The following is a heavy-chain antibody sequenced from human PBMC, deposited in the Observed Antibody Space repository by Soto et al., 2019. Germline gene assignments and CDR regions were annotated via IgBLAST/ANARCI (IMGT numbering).Heavy chain of an antibody. V-gene: IGHV4-39*01. Sequence: SETLSLTCTVSRGSISSGTNYWAWIRQPPGKGLEWIANIYYSGSTFYNPSLKSRVTISLDTSKNQFSLKLRSVTAADTAVYYGSRHEAGWYFDSCGQGTLVIVSS. CDR3: SRHEAGWYFDS. J-gene: IGHJ4*02. CDR2: IYYSGST. D-gene: IGHD6-25*01. CDR1: RGSISSGTNY.